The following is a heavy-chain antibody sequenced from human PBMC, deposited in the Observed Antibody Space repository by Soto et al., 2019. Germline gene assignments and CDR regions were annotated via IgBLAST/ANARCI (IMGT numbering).Heavy chain of an antibody. Sequence: EVQLVESGGGLVKPGGSLRLSCAASGFTFSSYSMNWVRQAPGKGLEWVSSISSSSSYVYYADSVKGRFTISRDNAKNSPDLQMSSLRAEDTAVYYCADMYSSGWLAYWGQGTLVTVSS. D-gene: IGHD6-19*01. J-gene: IGHJ4*02. CDR1: GFTFSSYS. V-gene: IGHV3-21*01. CDR2: ISSSSSYV. CDR3: ADMYSSGWLAY.